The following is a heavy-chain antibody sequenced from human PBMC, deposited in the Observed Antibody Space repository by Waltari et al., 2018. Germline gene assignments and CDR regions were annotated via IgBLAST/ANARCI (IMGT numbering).Heavy chain of an antibody. CDR1: GGSISSYY. Sequence: QVQLQESGSGLVKPSETLSLTCTVSGGSISSYYWSWIRQPPGTGLEWIGYIYYSWSTNYNPSLKNRVTISVDTSKNQFSLKLSSVTAADTAVYHCARDRAEYDSRKGYYSYMDVWGKGTTVTVSS. CDR2: IYYSWST. J-gene: IGHJ6*03. V-gene: IGHV4-59*01. D-gene: IGHD3-22*01. CDR3: ARDRAEYDSRKGYYSYMDV.